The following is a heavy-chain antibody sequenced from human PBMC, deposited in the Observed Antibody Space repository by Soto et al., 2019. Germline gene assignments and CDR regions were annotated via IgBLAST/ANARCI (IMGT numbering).Heavy chain of an antibody. CDR1: GFTFSSYA. CDR2: ISYDGSNK. D-gene: IGHD5-18*01. CDR3: ARERSGYCSY. J-gene: IGHJ4*02. V-gene: IGHV3-30*04. Sequence: GGSLRLSCAASGFTFSSYAMHWARQAPGKGLEWVAVISYDGSNKYYADSVKGRFTISRDNSKNTLYLQMNSPRAEDTAVYYCARERSGYCSYWGQGTLVTVSS.